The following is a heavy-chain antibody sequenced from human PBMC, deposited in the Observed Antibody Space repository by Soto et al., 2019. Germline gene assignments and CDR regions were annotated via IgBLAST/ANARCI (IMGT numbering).Heavy chain of an antibody. Sequence: EAQLVESGGGLVQPGRSLRLSCAASGFTFDDYAMHWVRQAPGKGLEWVSGISWNSGTIGYADSVKGRFTISRDNAKNSLYLHMNSLRPEDTALYYCAKDTLTYYYGSGSYYNGLDYWGQGTLVTVSS. V-gene: IGHV3-9*01. D-gene: IGHD3-10*01. CDR3: AKDTLTYYYGSGSYYNGLDY. J-gene: IGHJ4*02. CDR1: GFTFDDYA. CDR2: ISWNSGTI.